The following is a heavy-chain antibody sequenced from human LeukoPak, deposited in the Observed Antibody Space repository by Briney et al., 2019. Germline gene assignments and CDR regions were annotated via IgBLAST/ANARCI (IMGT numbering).Heavy chain of an antibody. Sequence: PSETLSLTCTVSGGSISSYYWSWIRQPPGKGLEWIGYIYYSGSTNYSPSLKSRVTISVDTSKNQFSLKLGSVTAADTAVYYCARDGLRYFDWLLGFDPWGQGTLVTVSS. J-gene: IGHJ5*02. CDR3: ARDGLRYFDWLLGFDP. CDR1: GGSISSYY. CDR2: IYYSGST. V-gene: IGHV4-59*01. D-gene: IGHD3-9*01.